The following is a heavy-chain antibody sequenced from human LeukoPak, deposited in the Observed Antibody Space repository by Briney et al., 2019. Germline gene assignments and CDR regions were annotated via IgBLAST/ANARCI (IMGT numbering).Heavy chain of an antibody. D-gene: IGHD3-3*01. CDR2: MNPNSGNT. CDR3: ARGNDFWSGYSN. Sequence: ASVKVSCKASGYTFTSYDINWVRQATGQGLEWMGWMNPNSGNTGYAQRFQGRVTITRNTSISTAYMELSSLRSEDTAVYYCARGNDFWSGYSNWGQGTLVTVSS. J-gene: IGHJ4*02. V-gene: IGHV1-8*03. CDR1: GYTFTSYD.